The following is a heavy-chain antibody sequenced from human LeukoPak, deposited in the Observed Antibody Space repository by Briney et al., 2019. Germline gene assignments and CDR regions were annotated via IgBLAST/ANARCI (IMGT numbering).Heavy chain of an antibody. Sequence: PSETLSLTCTVSGGSITDHFWGWIRHTPPMGLDWIGQIYGSPTYNPSLKSRVTISDDTSENQIFLQMTSVTAADTAIYYCARRVRTSASGILHHDAYDIWGPGTEVIVSS. CDR2: IYGSP. CDR1: GGSITDHF. D-gene: IGHD3-10*01. V-gene: IGHV4-59*08. CDR3: ARRVRTSASGILHHDAYDI. J-gene: IGHJ3*02.